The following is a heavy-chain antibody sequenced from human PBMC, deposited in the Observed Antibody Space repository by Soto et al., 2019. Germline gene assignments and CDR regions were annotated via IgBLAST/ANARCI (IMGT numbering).Heavy chain of an antibody. CDR1: GFTFTTFG. CDR2: ISYDGHNK. J-gene: IGHJ6*02. Sequence: QVQLVESGGGVVQPGGSLRLSCTASGFTFTTFGIHWVQQAPGKGLEWVALISYDGHNKYYSDSVNGRFTISRDNYKNTLSLQMNSLRADETAVYYCAKDLQAYGDYNYYYYGMDVWGQGTTVSVSS. CDR3: AKDLQAYGDYNYYYYGMDV. D-gene: IGHD4-17*01. V-gene: IGHV3-30*18.